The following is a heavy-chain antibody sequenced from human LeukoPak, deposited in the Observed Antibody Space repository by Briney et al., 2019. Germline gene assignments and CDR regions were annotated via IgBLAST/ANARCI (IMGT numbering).Heavy chain of an antibody. Sequence: PGGSLRLSCTASGFTFGDYAMSWVRQAPGKGLEWVGFIRSKAYGGTTEYAASVKGRFTISRDDSKSIAYLQMNSLKTEDTAVYYCTSLRYFDWHDPYYFDYWGQGTLVTVSS. V-gene: IGHV3-49*04. J-gene: IGHJ4*02. CDR3: TSLRYFDWHDPYYFDY. D-gene: IGHD3-9*01. CDR2: IRSKAYGGTT. CDR1: GFTFGDYA.